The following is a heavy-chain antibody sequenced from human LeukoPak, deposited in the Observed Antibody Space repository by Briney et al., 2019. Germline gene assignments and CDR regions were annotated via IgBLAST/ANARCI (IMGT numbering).Heavy chain of an antibody. D-gene: IGHD2-15*01. CDR2: IYYSGIT. CDR3: ARLSSSYPYYFDY. V-gene: IGHV4-30-4*08. J-gene: IGHJ4*02. CDR1: GGSINSGDYY. Sequence: SETLSLTCTVSGGSINSGDYYWSWIRQPPGKGLEWIGYIYYSGITYYNLSLRSRFTISVDMSKNQFSLKLSSVTAADTAVYYCARLSSSYPYYFDYWGQGTLVTVSS.